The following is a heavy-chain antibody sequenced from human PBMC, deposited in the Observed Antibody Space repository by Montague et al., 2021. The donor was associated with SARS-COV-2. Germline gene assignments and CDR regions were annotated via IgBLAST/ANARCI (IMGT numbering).Heavy chain of an antibody. CDR3: ARQGPSITMLVVVSPTRGFDP. V-gene: IGHV4-39*01. CDR2: IYYSGST. J-gene: IGHJ5*02. D-gene: IGHD3-22*01. Sequence: SETLSLTCTVSGGSISSSSYYWGWIRQPPGKGLEWIGSIYYSGSTYYNPSLKSRVTISVDTSKNQFSLKLSSVTAADTAVYYCARQGPSITMLVVVSPTRGFDPWGQGTLVTVSS. CDR1: GGSISSSSYY.